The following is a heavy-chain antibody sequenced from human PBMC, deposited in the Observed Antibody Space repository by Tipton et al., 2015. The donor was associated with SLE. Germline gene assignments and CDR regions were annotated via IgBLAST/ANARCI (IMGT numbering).Heavy chain of an antibody. CDR1: GGSVSSASYY. CDR3: ARGTAAAGNFDL. Sequence: TLSLTCTVSGGSVSSASYYWSWIRQPAGKGLEWIGYIYYSGSTDYNPSLRSRVTMSVDTSKNQFSLKVNSVTAADTAVYYCARGTAAAGNFDLWGQGTLVRVSS. D-gene: IGHD6-19*01. CDR2: IYYSGST. V-gene: IGHV4-31*03. J-gene: IGHJ4*02.